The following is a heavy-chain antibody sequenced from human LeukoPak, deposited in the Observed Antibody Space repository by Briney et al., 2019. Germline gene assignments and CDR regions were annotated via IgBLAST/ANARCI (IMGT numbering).Heavy chain of an antibody. CDR3: ARGRVTDGGTSNY. Sequence: SETLSLTCAVYGGSFSGYYWSWIRQPPGKGLEWIGEINHSGSTNYNPSLKRRVTISLDTSQNQFSLKLSSVTAADTAVYYCARGRVTDGGTSNYWGQGTLVTVSS. CDR1: GGSFSGYY. D-gene: IGHD4-23*01. J-gene: IGHJ4*02. V-gene: IGHV4-34*01. CDR2: INHSGST.